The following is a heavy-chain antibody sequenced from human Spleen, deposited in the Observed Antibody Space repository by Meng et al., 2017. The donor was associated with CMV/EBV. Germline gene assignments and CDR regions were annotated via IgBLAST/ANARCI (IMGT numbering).Heavy chain of an antibody. CDR2: ISTSGATT. V-gene: IGHV3-23*01. J-gene: IGHJ4*02. D-gene: IGHD6-19*01. CDR1: GFTFITYS. Sequence: DSGFTFITYSMTWVRRAPGKGLEWVSLISTSGATTHYADSVKGRFSISRDNSKNTMYLQMNSLRAEDTAVYYCAKGSSGWFSSGVDYWGQGTLVTVSS. CDR3: AKGSSGWFSSGVDY.